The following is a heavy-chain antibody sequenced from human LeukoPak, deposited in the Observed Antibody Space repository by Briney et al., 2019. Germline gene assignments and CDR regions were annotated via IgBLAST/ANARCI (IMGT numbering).Heavy chain of an antibody. CDR3: ARDETGAQDAFDI. D-gene: IGHD1-14*01. J-gene: IGHJ3*02. CDR1: GFTFSSYS. CDR2: ISSSSSYI. V-gene: IGHV3-21*01. Sequence: GGSLRLSCAASGFTFSSYSMNWVRQAPGKGLEWVSSISSSSSYIYYADSVKGRFTISRDNAKNSLYLQMNSLRAEDTAVYYCARDETGAQDAFDIWGQGTMVTVSS.